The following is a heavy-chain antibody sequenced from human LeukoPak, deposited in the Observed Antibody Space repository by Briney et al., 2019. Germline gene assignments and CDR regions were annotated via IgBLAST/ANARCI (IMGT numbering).Heavy chain of an antibody. CDR2: IRYDGSNK. D-gene: IGHD2-2*02. CDR1: GFTFSSYG. CDR3: ASFGVVVVPAAIADDAFDI. J-gene: IGHJ3*02. Sequence: PGGSLRLSCAASGFTFSSYGMHWVRQAPGKGLEWVAFIRYDGSNKYYADSVKGRFTISRDNSKNTLYLQMNSLRAEDTAVYYCASFGVVVVPAAIADDAFDIWGQGTMVTVSS. V-gene: IGHV3-30*02.